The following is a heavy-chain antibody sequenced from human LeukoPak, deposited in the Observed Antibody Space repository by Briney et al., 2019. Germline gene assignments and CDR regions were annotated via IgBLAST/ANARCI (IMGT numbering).Heavy chain of an antibody. CDR3: ARTSARRFDY. CDR2: INPTGGST. J-gene: IGHJ4*02. Sequence: ASVKVSCKASGYTFPSYFMHWVRQAPGQGLEWMGIINPTGGSTTYAQKFQGRVTTTRDTSTSTVYMELSSLRSDDTAVYYCARTSARRFDYWGQGTLVTVSS. D-gene: IGHD6-6*01. V-gene: IGHV1-46*01. CDR1: GYTFPSYF.